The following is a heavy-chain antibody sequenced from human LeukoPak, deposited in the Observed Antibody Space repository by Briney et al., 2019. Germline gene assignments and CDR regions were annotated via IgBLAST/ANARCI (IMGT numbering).Heavy chain of an antibody. J-gene: IGHJ3*02. Sequence: ASVKVSCKASGYTFTGYYMHWVRQAPGQGLEWMGWINPNSGGTNYAQKFQGRVTMTRDTSISTAYMELSSLRSEDTAVYYCARDKYYDASDAFDIWGQGTMVTVSS. D-gene: IGHD3-22*01. CDR1: GYTFTGYY. CDR3: ARDKYYDASDAFDI. CDR2: INPNSGGT. V-gene: IGHV1-2*02.